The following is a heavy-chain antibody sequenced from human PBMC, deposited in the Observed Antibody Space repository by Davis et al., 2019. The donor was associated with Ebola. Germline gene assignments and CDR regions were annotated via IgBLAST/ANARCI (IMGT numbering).Heavy chain of an antibody. CDR1: GFTFSGSA. CDR2: INPSGGST. V-gene: IGHV1-46*01. CDR3: ASGIVATILDY. D-gene: IGHD5-12*01. J-gene: IGHJ4*02. Sequence: GGSLRLSCAASGFTFSGSAMHWVRQAPGQGLEWMGIINPSGGSTSYAQKFQGRVTMTRDTSTSTVYMELSSLRSEDTAVYYCASGIVATILDYWGQGTLVTVSS.